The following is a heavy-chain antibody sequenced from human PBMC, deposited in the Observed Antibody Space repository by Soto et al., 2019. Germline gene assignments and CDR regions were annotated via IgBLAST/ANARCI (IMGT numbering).Heavy chain of an antibody. V-gene: IGHV3-23*01. CDR1: GFSFSSYA. D-gene: IGHD2-21*01. CDR3: VSRIPSWVFDY. J-gene: IGHJ4*01. Sequence: EVQLLESGGGLVQPGGSLRLSCAASGFSFSSYAMSWVRQAPGKGLEWVSSISGSDGKTFYADSVKGRFFISRDTSENTLYLQMNSLRDEDTGVYFCVSRIPSWVFDYWGLGTLVTVSS. CDR2: ISGSDGKT.